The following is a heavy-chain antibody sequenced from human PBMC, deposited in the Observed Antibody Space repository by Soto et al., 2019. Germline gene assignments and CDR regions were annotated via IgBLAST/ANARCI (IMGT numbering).Heavy chain of an antibody. D-gene: IGHD6-6*01. J-gene: IGHJ4*02. CDR2: IKQDGSEK. Sequence: GGSLRLSCAASGFTFSSYWMSWVRQAPGKGLEWVANIKQDGSEKYYVDSVKGRFTISRDNAKNSLYLQMNSLRAEDTAVYYCARDFEYSSSSGPSYWGQGTLVTVSS. CDR1: GFTFSSYW. V-gene: IGHV3-7*05. CDR3: ARDFEYSSSSGPSY.